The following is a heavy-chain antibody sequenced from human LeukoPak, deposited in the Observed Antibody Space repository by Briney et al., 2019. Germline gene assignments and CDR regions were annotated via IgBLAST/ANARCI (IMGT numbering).Heavy chain of an antibody. CDR3: ARGNTMVRGALESEYFQH. CDR2: TFYRSKWFN. D-gene: IGHD3-10*01. V-gene: IGHV6-1*01. CDR1: GDSVSSKSVG. J-gene: IGHJ1*01. Sequence: SQTLSLTCAISGDSVSSKSVGWHWIGQSPSRGLEWLGRTFYRSKWFNNYAVSVKSRIIINPDTSKNQFSLQLSSVTPKDTAVYYCARGNTMVRGALESEYFQHWGQGTPVTVSS.